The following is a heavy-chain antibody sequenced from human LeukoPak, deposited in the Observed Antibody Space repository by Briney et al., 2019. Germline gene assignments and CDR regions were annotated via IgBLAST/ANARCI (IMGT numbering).Heavy chain of an antibody. CDR3: ARSFDI. CDR1: GFTFSSFE. Sequence: WESLRLSCAASGFTFSSFEMNWVRQAPGKGLEWVAHISNSGGSIYYEDSVKGRFTISRDNTKNSLYLQMNSLRAEDTAVYYCARSFDIWGQGTMVTVSS. J-gene: IGHJ3*02. V-gene: IGHV3-48*03. CDR2: ISNSGGSI.